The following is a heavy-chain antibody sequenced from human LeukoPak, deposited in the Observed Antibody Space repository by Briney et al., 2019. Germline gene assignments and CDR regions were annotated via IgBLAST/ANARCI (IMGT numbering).Heavy chain of an antibody. CDR3: ARDSATTVTTRKGFDY. J-gene: IGHJ4*02. Sequence: GASVKVSCKASGYTFTSYGISWVRQAPGQGLEWMGWISAYNGNTNYAQKLQGRVTMTTDTSTCTAYMELRSLRSDDTAVYYCARDSATTVTTRKGFDYWGQGTLVTVSS. D-gene: IGHD4-17*01. V-gene: IGHV1-18*01. CDR1: GYTFTSYG. CDR2: ISAYNGNT.